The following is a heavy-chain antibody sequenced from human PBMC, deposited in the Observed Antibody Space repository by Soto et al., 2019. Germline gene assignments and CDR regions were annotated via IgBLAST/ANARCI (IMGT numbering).Heavy chain of an antibody. Sequence: PSETLSLTCTVSGGSISSSSYYWGWIRQPPGKGLEWIGSIYYSGSTYYNPSLKSRVTISVDTSKNQFSLKLSSVTAADTAVYYCARNYCSGGSCYFKYYYGMDVWGQGTLVTVSS. CDR3: ARNYCSGGSCYFKYYYGMDV. CDR1: GGSISSSSYY. CDR2: IYYSGST. J-gene: IGHJ6*02. D-gene: IGHD2-15*01. V-gene: IGHV4-39*01.